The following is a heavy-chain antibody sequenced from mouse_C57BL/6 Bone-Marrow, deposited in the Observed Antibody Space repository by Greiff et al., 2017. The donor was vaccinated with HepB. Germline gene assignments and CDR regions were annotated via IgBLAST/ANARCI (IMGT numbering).Heavy chain of an antibody. CDR2: ISNLAYSI. J-gene: IGHJ4*01. CDR3: ARQDYYGGRAMDY. V-gene: IGHV5-15*01. Sequence: EVQLMESGGGLVQPGGSLKLSCAASGFTFSDYGMAWVRQAPRKGPEWVAFISNLAYSIYYADTVTGRFTISRENAKNTLYLEMSSLRSEDTAMYYCARQDYYGGRAMDYWGQGTSVTVSS. D-gene: IGHD1-1*02. CDR1: GFTFSDYG.